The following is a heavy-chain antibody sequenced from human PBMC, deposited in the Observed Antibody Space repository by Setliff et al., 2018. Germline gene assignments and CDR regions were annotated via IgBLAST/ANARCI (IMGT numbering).Heavy chain of an antibody. V-gene: IGHV3-30*18. D-gene: IGHD3-22*01. CDR3: AKDQTYYYDSSGYPYPLPSDF. CDR1: GFTFSSYG. Sequence: HPGGSLRLSCAASGFTFSSYGMHWVRQAPGKGLEWVSVISYDGNNKYYADSVKGRFTISRDNSKNTLYPQINSLRTEDTAVYYCAKDQTYYYDSSGYPYPLPSDFWGQGTLVTVSS. CDR2: ISYDGNNK. J-gene: IGHJ4*02.